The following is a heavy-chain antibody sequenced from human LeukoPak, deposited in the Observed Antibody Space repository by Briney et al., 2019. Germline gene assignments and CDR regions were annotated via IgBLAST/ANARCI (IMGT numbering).Heavy chain of an antibody. CDR3: ARTIWFGELVDAFDI. J-gene: IGHJ3*02. Sequence: SETLSLTCAVYGGSFSGYYWSWIRQPPGKGLEWIGEINHSGSTNYNPSPKSRVTISVDTSKNQFSLKLSSVTAADTAVYYCARTIWFGELVDAFDIWGQGTMVTVSS. D-gene: IGHD3-10*01. V-gene: IGHV4-34*01. CDR2: INHSGST. CDR1: GGSFSGYY.